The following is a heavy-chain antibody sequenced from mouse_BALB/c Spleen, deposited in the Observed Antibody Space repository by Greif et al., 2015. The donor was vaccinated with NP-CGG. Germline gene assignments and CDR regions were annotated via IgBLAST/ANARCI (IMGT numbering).Heavy chain of an antibody. Sequence: EVKVVESGGGLVQPGGSMKLSCVASGFTFSNYWMNWVRQSPEKGLEWVAEIRLKSNNYATHYAESVKGRFTISRDDSKSSVYLQMNNLRAEDTGIYYCTRITTGFAYWGQGTLVTVSA. J-gene: IGHJ3*01. CDR2: IRLKSNNYAT. CDR1: GFTFSNYW. CDR3: TRITTGFAY. V-gene: IGHV6-6*02. D-gene: IGHD1-2*01.